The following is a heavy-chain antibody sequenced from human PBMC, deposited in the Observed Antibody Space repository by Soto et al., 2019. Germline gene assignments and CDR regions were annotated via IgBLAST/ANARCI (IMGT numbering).Heavy chain of an antibody. J-gene: IGHJ4*02. D-gene: IGHD3-22*01. CDR1: GFTFSSYA. CDR3: AKVRVPSSSGYYAPDFDY. Sequence: GSLRLSCAASGFTFSSYAMSWVRQAPGKGLEWVSAISGSGGSTYYADSVKGRFTISRDNSKNTLYLQMYSLRAEDTAVYYCAKVRVPSSSGYYAPDFDYWGQGTLVTVSS. V-gene: IGHV3-23*01. CDR2: ISGSGGST.